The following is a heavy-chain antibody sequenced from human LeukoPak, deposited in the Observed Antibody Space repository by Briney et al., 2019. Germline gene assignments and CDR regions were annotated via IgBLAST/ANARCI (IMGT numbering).Heavy chain of an antibody. CDR1: GFTFSSYA. D-gene: IGHD5-12*01. V-gene: IGHV3-30-3*01. CDR3: AREEATTNFDY. Sequence: GGSLRLSCAASGFTFSSYAMHWVRQAPGKGLEWVAIISYDGSNEYYADSVKGRFTISRDNSRNTLYQQMNSLRAEDTAIYYCAREEATTNFDYWGQGTLVTVSS. CDR2: ISYDGSNE. J-gene: IGHJ4*02.